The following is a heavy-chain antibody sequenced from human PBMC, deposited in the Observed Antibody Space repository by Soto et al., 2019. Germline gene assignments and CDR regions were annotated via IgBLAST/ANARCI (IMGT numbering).Heavy chain of an antibody. D-gene: IGHD3-10*01. Sequence: GGSLRLSCAASGFTFSSYAMSWVRQAPGKGLEWVSAISGSGGSTYYADSVKGRFTISRDNSKNTLYLQMNSLRAEDTAGDDGAKFITSGRGCEHVCAFDYWGQGTMVTISS. J-gene: IGHJ4*02. CDR2: ISGSGGST. CDR1: GFTFSSYA. CDR3: AKFITSGRGCEHVCAFDY. V-gene: IGHV3-23*01.